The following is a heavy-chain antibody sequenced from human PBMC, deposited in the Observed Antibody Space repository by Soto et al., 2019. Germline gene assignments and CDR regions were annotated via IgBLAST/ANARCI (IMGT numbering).Heavy chain of an antibody. CDR1: GHTLTELS. V-gene: IGHV1-24*01. Sequence: GASVKVSCKISGHTLTELSIHWVRQAPGKGLEWMGGFDPEGGEAIYAQKWHGRVTVTEDTVTGTAYMELRGLRSDDTAVYYCARGGVLLWFGEGRGSMDVWGQGTTVTVS. CDR2: FDPEGGEA. D-gene: IGHD3-10*01. J-gene: IGHJ6*02. CDR3: ARGGVLLWFGEGRGSMDV.